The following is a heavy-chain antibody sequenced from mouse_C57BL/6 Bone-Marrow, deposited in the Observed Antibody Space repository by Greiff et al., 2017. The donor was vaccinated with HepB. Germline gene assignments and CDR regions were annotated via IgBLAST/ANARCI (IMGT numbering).Heavy chain of an antibody. V-gene: IGHV1-81*01. Sequence: QVQLQQSGAELARPGASVKLSCKASGYTFTSYGISWVKQSTGQGLEWIGEIYPRNGNTYYNEKFKGKATLTADKSASAAYMELRSLTSEDSAVYFCARGGYYGYYAMDYWGQGTSVTVSS. D-gene: IGHD1-1*01. CDR2: IYPRNGNT. CDR3: ARGGYYGYYAMDY. CDR1: GYTFTSYG. J-gene: IGHJ4*01.